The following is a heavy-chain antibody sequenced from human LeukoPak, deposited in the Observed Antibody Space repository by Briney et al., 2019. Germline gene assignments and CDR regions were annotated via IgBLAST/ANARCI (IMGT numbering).Heavy chain of an antibody. CDR1: GFTFINYW. Sequence: GGSLRLSCAASGFTFINYWMHWVRQAPGKGLVWVSRINGDGSTISYADSVKGRFTISRDNAKNTLYLQMNSLRAEDTAVYYCAKEAAAADFDYWGQGILVTVSP. D-gene: IGHD6-13*01. CDR3: AKEAAAADFDY. V-gene: IGHV3-74*01. J-gene: IGHJ4*02. CDR2: INGDGSTI.